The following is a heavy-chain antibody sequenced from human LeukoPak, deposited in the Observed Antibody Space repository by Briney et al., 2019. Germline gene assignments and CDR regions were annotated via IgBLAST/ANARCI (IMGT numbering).Heavy chain of an antibody. CDR3: ARYQTGTMFAV. Sequence: SETLSLTCTVSGASINSDTYYWGWIRQPPGKGLEWIGTHSHSGSAYYNPSLRNRITMSLDTSESQLSLKLYSVTAADTAIYYCARYQTGTMFAVWGQGTLVTISS. J-gene: IGHJ4*02. D-gene: IGHD1/OR15-1a*01. V-gene: IGHV4-39*07. CDR2: HSHSGSA. CDR1: GASINSDTYY.